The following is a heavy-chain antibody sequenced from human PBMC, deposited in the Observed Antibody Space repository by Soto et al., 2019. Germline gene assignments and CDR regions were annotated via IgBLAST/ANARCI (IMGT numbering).Heavy chain of an antibody. Sequence: TSETLSLTCTVSGGSISNGYYYWSWVRQNRGKGLEWIGHIYHGGSTYYTPSLKSRVTISVDTSKNQFSLKLTSVAAADTAIYFCARLQAAVPHYWGQGILVTVSS. J-gene: IGHJ4*02. D-gene: IGHD6-13*01. V-gene: IGHV4-31*03. CDR1: GGSISNGYYY. CDR3: ARLQAAVPHY. CDR2: IYHGGST.